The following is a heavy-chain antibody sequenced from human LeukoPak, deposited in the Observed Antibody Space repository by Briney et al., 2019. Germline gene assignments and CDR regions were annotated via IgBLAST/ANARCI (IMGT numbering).Heavy chain of an antibody. CDR2: IDPSSTYI. CDR3: ARAPTVLVGYCSSSSCQADY. J-gene: IGHJ4*02. Sequence: GGSLRLSCAASGFTFRSYSMNWVRQAPGKGLEWVSAIDPSSTYIYYADSVKGRFTISRDNAENLLYLQMNSLRVEDTAVYYCARAPTVLVGYCSSSSCQADYWGQGTLVTVSS. V-gene: IGHV3-21*01. D-gene: IGHD2-2*01. CDR1: GFTFRSYS.